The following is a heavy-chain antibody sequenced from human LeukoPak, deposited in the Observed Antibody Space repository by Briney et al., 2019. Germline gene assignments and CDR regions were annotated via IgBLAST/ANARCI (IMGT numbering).Heavy chain of an antibody. D-gene: IGHD2-21*01. Sequence: GGSLTLSCAVSGFTFSNYWMHWVRQAPGKGLVWVSRINPSGTNTYYADSVKGRFTISRDNAQNTLYLQMNSLRAEDTAMYYCGRAKYDSSEGHIEHWGQGTLVTVSS. V-gene: IGHV3-74*01. CDR2: INPSGTNT. CDR3: GRAKYDSSEGHIEH. CDR1: GFTFSNYW. J-gene: IGHJ4*02.